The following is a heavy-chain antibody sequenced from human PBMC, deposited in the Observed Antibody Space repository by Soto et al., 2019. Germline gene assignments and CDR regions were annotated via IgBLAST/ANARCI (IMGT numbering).Heavy chain of an antibody. V-gene: IGHV4-34*01. CDR2: INHTGCT. CDR1: GGSVNGYY. D-gene: IGHD3-3*01. J-gene: IGHJ5*02. Sequence: KASETLSLTCAVYGGSVNGYYWNWIRQPPGKGLEWIGEINHTGCTHYNPSLKSRVTMSVDTSKNQFSLRLSSVTAADTAIYYCATRITVFGLLIPPFDPWGQGTQVTVSS. CDR3: ATRITVFGLLIPPFDP.